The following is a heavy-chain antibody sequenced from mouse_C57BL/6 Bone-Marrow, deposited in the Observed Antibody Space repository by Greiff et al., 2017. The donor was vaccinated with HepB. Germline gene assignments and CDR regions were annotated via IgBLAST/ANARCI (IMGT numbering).Heavy chain of an antibody. CDR3: ARTYYYGSSTYYAMDY. V-gene: IGHV1-81*01. CDR1: GYTFTSYG. J-gene: IGHJ4*01. Sequence: VQLQQSGAELARPGASVKLSCKASGYTFTSYGISWVKQRTGQGLEWIGEIYPRSGNTYYNEKFKGKATLTADKSSSTAYMELRSLTSEDSAVYFCARTYYYGSSTYYAMDYGGQGTSVTVSS. D-gene: IGHD1-1*01. CDR2: IYPRSGNT.